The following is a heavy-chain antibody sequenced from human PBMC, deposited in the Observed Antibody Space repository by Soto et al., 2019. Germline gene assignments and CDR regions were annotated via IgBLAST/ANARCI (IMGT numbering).Heavy chain of an antibody. CDR3: ARDMDDFWGGYYVDWFDP. CDR1: GGTFSSYA. CDR2: IIPIFGTA. D-gene: IGHD3-3*01. J-gene: IGHJ5*02. Sequence: GASVKVSCKASGGTFSSYAISWVRQAPGQGLEWMGGIIPIFGTANYAQKFQGRVTITADESTSTAYMELSSLRSEDTAVYYCARDMDDFWGGYYVDWFDPWGQGTLVTVS. V-gene: IGHV1-69*13.